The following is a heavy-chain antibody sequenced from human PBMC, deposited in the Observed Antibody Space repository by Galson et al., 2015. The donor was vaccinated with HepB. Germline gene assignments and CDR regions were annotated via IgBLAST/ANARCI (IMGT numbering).Heavy chain of an antibody. V-gene: IGHV3-11*05. CDR2: ISSSSSYT. Sequence: SLRLSCAASGFTFSDYYMSWIRQAPGQGLEWVSYISSSSSYTNYADSVKGRFTISRDNAKNSLYLQMNSLRAEDTAVYYCARDLSGYALFDYWGQGTLVTVSS. J-gene: IGHJ4*02. D-gene: IGHD3-22*01. CDR1: GFTFSDYY. CDR3: ARDLSGYALFDY.